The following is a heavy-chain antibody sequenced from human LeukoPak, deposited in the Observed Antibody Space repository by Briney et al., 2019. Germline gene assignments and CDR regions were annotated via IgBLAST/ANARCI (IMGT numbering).Heavy chain of an antibody. CDR3: ARDHFGIAAADPYYYYGMDV. Sequence: SETLSLTCAVYGGSFSGYYWSWIRQPPGKGLEWIGEINHSGSTNYNPSLKSRVTISVDTSKNQFSLKLSSVTAADTAVYYCARDHFGIAAADPYYYYGMDVWGQGTTVTVSS. J-gene: IGHJ6*02. V-gene: IGHV4-34*01. CDR2: INHSGST. CDR1: GGSFSGYY. D-gene: IGHD6-13*01.